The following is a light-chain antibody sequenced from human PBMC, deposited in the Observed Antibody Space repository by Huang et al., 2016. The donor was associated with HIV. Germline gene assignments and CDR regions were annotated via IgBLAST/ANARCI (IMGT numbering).Light chain of an antibody. CDR1: QNIGTY. Sequence: DIQMTQSPSSLSASVGDRVTITCRASQNIGTYLNWYQQKPGKAPSLLIDAASSLPSGVPSRFGGGGSGAEFTLTISSLQPEDFATYYCQQTYSAPPYTFAQGTKLEIK. V-gene: IGKV1-39*01. CDR3: QQTYSAPPYT. J-gene: IGKJ2*01. CDR2: AAS.